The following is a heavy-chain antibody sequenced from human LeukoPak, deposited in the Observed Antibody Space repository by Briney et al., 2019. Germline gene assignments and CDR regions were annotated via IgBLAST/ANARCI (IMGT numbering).Heavy chain of an antibody. CDR2: IYYSGST. Sequence: PSETLSLTCTVSGGSISSSSYYWGWIRQPPGKGLEWIGSIYYSGSTYYNPSLKSRVTISVDTSKNQFSLKLSSVTAADTAVYYCAKAPPSVSSWYDVWGQGTLVTVSS. CDR1: GGSISSSSYY. J-gene: IGHJ5*02. CDR3: AKAPPSVSSWYDV. V-gene: IGHV4-39*01. D-gene: IGHD5/OR15-5a*01.